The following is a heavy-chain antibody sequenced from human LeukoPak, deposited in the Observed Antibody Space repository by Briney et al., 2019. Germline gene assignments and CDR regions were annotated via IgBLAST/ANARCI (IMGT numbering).Heavy chain of an antibody. D-gene: IGHD4-23*01. V-gene: IGHV3-48*01. CDR1: GFTFSSYS. CDR3: ARELDDYGGNGGFDY. CDR2: ISSSSSTI. Sequence: PGGSLRLSCAASGFTFSSYSMNWVRQAPGKGLEWVSYISSSSSTIYYADSVKGRFTISRDSAKNSLYLQMNSLRAEDTAVYYCARELDDYGGNGGFDYWGQGTLVTVSS. J-gene: IGHJ4*02.